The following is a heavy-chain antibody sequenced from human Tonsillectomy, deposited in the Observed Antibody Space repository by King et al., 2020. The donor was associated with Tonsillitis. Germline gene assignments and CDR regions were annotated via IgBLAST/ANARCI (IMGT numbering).Heavy chain of an antibody. J-gene: IGHJ4*02. V-gene: IGHV1-18*01. CDR3: TRDKAVGAMDY. Sequence: VQLVQSGPEVKKPGASVKVSCKASGYTFSNYGITWVRQAPGQGLEWMGWISVYSGDINYSQKVHGRVTMTTDTSTNPAYMELRSLRSDDTAIYYCTRDKAVGAMDYWGQGTLVTVSS. CDR2: ISVYSGDI. CDR1: GYTFSNYG. D-gene: IGHD1-26*01.